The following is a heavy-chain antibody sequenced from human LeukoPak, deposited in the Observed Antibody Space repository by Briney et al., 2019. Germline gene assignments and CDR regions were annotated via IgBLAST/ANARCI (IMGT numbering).Heavy chain of an antibody. CDR1: GFNFNNAW. D-gene: IGHD3-22*01. V-gene: IGHV3-15*07. Sequence: GGSLRLSCTTSGFNFNNAWMNWVRQAPGKGLEWVGRIKSRTDGGTTVYSAPVKGRFTISRDDSKSTLYLQMNSLKIEDTAVYYCTGDNFDSSVKFDYWGQGTLVTVSS. CDR2: IKSRTDGGTT. J-gene: IGHJ4*02. CDR3: TGDNFDSSVKFDY.